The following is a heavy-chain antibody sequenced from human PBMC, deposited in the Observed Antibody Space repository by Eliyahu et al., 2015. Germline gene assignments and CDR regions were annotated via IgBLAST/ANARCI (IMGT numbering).Heavy chain of an antibody. D-gene: IGHD4-17*01. CDR3: ARTEAYGDYADY. V-gene: IGHV1-18*01. J-gene: IGHJ4*02. CDR2: ISAYNGNT. Sequence: QVQLVQSGAEVKKPXASVKVXXKASGYKFNSXGXSWVRQAPGQGLEWMGWISAYNGNTNYAQKLQGRLTMTTDTSTSTAYMELRSLRSDDTALYYCARTEAYGDYADYWGQGTLVTVSS. CDR1: GYKFNSXG.